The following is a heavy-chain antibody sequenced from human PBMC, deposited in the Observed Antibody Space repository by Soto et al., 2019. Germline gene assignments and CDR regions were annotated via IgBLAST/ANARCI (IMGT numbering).Heavy chain of an antibody. J-gene: IGHJ5*02. D-gene: IGHD2-21*01. V-gene: IGHV1-8*01. CDR1: GYTFTSYD. CDR2: MNPNSGNT. CDR3: ARERFECGGDCYPGFDP. Sequence: QVQLVQSGAEVKKPGASVKVSCKASGYTFTSYDINWVRQATGQGLEWMGWMNPNSGNTGYAQKFQGRVTMTRNTSISTAYMELSSLRSEDTAVYYCARERFECGGDCYPGFDPWGQGTLVTVSS.